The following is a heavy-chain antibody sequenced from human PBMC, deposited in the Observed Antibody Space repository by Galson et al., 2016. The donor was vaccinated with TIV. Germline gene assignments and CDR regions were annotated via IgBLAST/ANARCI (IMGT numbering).Heavy chain of an antibody. V-gene: IGHV1-3*01. Sequence: SVKVSCKASGYTFTNYIMHWVRQAPGQRLEWMGWINAGNGNTKYSQKFQGRVTITRDTSASTAYMELSSLRSEDTAVYYCARDLGQQWLDELGYYYYAMDVWGQGTTVTVS. J-gene: IGHJ6*02. D-gene: IGHD6-19*01. CDR3: ARDLGQQWLDELGYYYYAMDV. CDR2: INAGNGNT. CDR1: GYTFTNYI.